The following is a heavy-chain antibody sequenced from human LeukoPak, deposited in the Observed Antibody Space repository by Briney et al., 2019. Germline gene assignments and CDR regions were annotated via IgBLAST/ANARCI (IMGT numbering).Heavy chain of an antibody. CDR3: ARDTNHGGPFDN. D-gene: IGHD4-23*01. Sequence: GGSLRLSCAASGFTFSSYEKHWVRQVPGKGLEWVSYISSGGSTIYYADSVKGRFTISRDNAKNSLYLQMNSLRAEDTAVYYCARDTNHGGPFDNWGQGTLVTVSS. CDR2: ISSGGSTI. J-gene: IGHJ4*02. CDR1: GFTFSSYE. V-gene: IGHV3-48*03.